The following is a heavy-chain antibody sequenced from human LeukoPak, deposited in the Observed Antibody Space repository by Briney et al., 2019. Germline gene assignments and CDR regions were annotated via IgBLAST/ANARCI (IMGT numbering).Heavy chain of an antibody. J-gene: IGHJ4*02. CDR1: GGSITSGGYS. V-gene: IGHV4-30-2*01. Sequence: PSQTLSLTCAVSGGSITSGGYSWSWVRQPPGKDLEWIGYINYSGSTKYNPPLKSRVTISADRSKNQFSLKLSSVTAADTAVYYCAREGNRYFDYWGQGTLVTVSS. D-gene: IGHD1/OR15-1a*01. CDR2: INYSGST. CDR3: AREGNRYFDY.